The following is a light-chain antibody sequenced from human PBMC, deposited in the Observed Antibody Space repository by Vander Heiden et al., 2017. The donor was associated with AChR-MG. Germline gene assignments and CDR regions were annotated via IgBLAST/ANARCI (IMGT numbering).Light chain of an antibody. V-gene: IGKV3-20*01. Sequence: EIVLTQSPGTLSLSPGESTTLPCRASPSVSSSYLASYQQKPGQAPRLLLYGASSRVTGIPDTFSSSGSATAFTLTISRLVPADYAGSYCQQEGSSPRTFGGGTKVESK. J-gene: IGKJ4*01. CDR1: PSVSSSY. CDR2: GAS. CDR3: QQEGSSPRT.